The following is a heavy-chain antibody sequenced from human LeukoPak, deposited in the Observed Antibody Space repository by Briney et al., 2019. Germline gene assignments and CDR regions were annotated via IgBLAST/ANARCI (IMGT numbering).Heavy chain of an antibody. V-gene: IGHV4-34*01. Sequence: SETLSLTCAVYGGSFSGYYWSWIRQPPGKGLEWIGEINHSGSTNYNPSLKSRVTISVDTSKNQFSLKLSSVTAADTAVYYCARSLWFGELALGYWGQGTLVTVSS. CDR1: GGSFSGYY. J-gene: IGHJ4*02. CDR2: INHSGST. CDR3: ARSLWFGELALGY. D-gene: IGHD3-10*01.